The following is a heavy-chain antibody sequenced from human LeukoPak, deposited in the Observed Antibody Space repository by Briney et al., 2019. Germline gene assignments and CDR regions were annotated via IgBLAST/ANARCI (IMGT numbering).Heavy chain of an antibody. V-gene: IGHV3-30*06. D-gene: IGHD3-3*01. CDR3: ARVVGTILAGYFDY. J-gene: IGHJ4*02. CDR2: ISYDGSNK. CDR1: WFTFSTYC. Sequence: GSLRLSLSGAWFTFSTYCIHWGRQAPGKGLEGVGGISYDGSNKYYAASVKGRFTISRDNSKNTLYLQMNSLRAEDTAVHYCARVVGTILAGYFDYWGQGTLVTVSS.